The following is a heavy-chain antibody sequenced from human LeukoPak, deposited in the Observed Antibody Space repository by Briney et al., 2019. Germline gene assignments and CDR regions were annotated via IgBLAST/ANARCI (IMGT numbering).Heavy chain of an antibody. CDR3: AKYYYDSSGYYYDPIYFDY. CDR1: GFTFSSYA. D-gene: IGHD3-22*01. Sequence: SEGSLRLSCAASGFTFSSYAMSWGRQAPGKGLEWVSAISGSGGSTYYADSVKGRFTISRDNSKNTLYLQMNSLRAEDTAVYYCAKYYYDSSGYYYDPIYFDYWGQGTLVTVSS. CDR2: ISGSGGST. J-gene: IGHJ4*02. V-gene: IGHV3-23*01.